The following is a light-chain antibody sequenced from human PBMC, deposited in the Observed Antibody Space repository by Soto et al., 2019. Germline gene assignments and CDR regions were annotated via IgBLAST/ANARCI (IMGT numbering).Light chain of an antibody. CDR1: QSVLSSCNNKNY. V-gene: IGKV4-1*01. CDR2: WAS. CDR3: QQHYSAPYT. Sequence: DIVMTQSPDSLAVSLGERATINCKSSQSVLSSCNNKNYLAWYQHKPGQPPKLLIFWASTRESGVPDRLSGSGSGTDFTLTISSLQADDVAVYYCQQHYSAPYTFGQGTKLEIK. J-gene: IGKJ2*01.